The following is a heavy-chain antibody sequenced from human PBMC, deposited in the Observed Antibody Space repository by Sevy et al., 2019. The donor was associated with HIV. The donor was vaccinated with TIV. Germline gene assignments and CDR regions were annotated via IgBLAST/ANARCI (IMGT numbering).Heavy chain of an antibody. CDR2: ISAYNGNT. J-gene: IGHJ4*02. CDR1: GYTFTSYG. CDR3: ARKGYYYSSGYIDY. Sequence: AAVKVSCKASGYTFTSYGISWVGQAPGQGLEWMGWISAYNGNTNYAQKLQGRVTMTTDTSTSTAYMELRSLRSDDTAVYYCARKGYYYSSGYIDYWGQGTPVAVSS. V-gene: IGHV1-18*04. D-gene: IGHD3-22*01.